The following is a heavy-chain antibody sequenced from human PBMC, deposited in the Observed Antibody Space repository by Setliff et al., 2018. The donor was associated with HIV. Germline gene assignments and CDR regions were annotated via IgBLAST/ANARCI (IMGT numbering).Heavy chain of an antibody. Sequence: GGSLRLSCAASGFTFSNYAMSWVRQAPGKGLEWVSGITRNRAIIAYADSVKGRFTVSRDDAENSLYLQMSSLGPEDMGLYYCAKGRDGDLNHFDYWGQGTRVTVSS. CDR1: GFTFSNYA. CDR2: ITRNRAII. CDR3: AKGRDGDLNHFDY. D-gene: IGHD4-17*01. J-gene: IGHJ4*02. V-gene: IGHV3-9*03.